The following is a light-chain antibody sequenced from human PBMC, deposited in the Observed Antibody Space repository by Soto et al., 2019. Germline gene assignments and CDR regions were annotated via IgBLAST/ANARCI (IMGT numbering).Light chain of an antibody. CDR3: VLYMGSGISL. CDR2: STN. V-gene: IGLV8-61*01. J-gene: IGLJ2*01. CDR1: FGSVSTSYY. Sequence: QTVVTQEPSFSVSPGGTVTLTCGLTFGSVSTSYYPSWYQQTPGQAPRTLIYSTNTRSSGVPDRFSGSILGNKAALTITGAQADDESDYYCVLYMGSGISLFGGWTKLTVL.